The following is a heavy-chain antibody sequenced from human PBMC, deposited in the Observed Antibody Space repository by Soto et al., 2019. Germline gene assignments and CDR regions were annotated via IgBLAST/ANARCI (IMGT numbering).Heavy chain of an antibody. Sequence: QVTLKESGPVLVKPTETLTLTCTVSGFSLSNARMGVSWIRQPPGKALEWLAHIFSNDEKSYSTSLKSRLTITKDTSKSLVVINMPNLDHVDTATYYCSRIRDEDCSGGSCYYYFDYWGQGTLVTVSS. J-gene: IGHJ4*02. CDR3: SRIRDEDCSGGSCYYYFDY. D-gene: IGHD2-15*01. CDR1: GFSLSNARMG. V-gene: IGHV2-26*01. CDR2: IFSNDEK.